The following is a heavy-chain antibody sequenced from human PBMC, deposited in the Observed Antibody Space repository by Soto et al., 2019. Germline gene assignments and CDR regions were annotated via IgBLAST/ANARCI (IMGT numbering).Heavy chain of an antibody. CDR2: ISSSSSTI. V-gene: IGHV3-48*02. D-gene: IGHD3-3*01. J-gene: IGHJ6*02. Sequence: GGSLRLSCAASGFTFSSYSMNWVRQAPGKGLEWVSYISSSSSTIYYADSVKGRFTISRDNAKNSLYLQMNSLRDEDTAVYYCARGQNYDPRNGMDVWGQGTTVTVSS. CDR1: GFTFSSYS. CDR3: ARGQNYDPRNGMDV.